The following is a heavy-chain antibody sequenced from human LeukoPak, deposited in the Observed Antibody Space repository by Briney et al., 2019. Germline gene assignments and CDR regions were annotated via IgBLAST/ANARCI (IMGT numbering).Heavy chain of an antibody. Sequence: PGRSLRLSCAASGFTFSSYGMHWVRQAPGKGLEWVAVISYDGSNKYYADSVKGRFTISRDNSKNTLYLQMNSLRAEDTAVYYCAKSDLMGYFDYWGQGTLVTVSS. CDR3: AKSDLMGYFDY. CDR1: GFTFSSYG. J-gene: IGHJ4*02. CDR2: ISYDGSNK. D-gene: IGHD2-8*01. V-gene: IGHV3-30*18.